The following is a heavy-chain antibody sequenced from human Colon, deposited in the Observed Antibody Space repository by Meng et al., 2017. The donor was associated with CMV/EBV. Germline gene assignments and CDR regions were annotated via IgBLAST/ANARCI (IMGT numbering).Heavy chain of an antibody. CDR1: GFMFSGYI. CDR3: ARDREYSSSN. CDR2: IRSSSNSI. D-gene: IGHD6-6*01. V-gene: IGHV3-48*04. J-gene: IGHJ4*02. Sequence: GGSLRLSCVASGFMFSGYIMTWVRQAPGKGLEWIASIRSSSNSIKYADSVRGRFTISPDNANNSMYLQMNSLTGDDTAVYYCARDREYSSSNWGQGTLVTVSS.